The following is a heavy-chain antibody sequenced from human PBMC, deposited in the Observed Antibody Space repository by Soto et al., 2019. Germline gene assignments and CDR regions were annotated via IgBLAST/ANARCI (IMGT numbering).Heavy chain of an antibody. D-gene: IGHD2-2*01. V-gene: IGHV3-23*01. J-gene: IGHJ5*02. CDR3: AKYGTTSRSAFDP. CDR2: ISGSGSTT. CDR1: GFTFSSYA. Sequence: PWGSLRLSCAASGFTFSSYAMSWVRQAPGKGLEWVSSISGSGSTTYHADSVKGRLTISRDNSKNTLYLQMISLRAEDTAVYYCAKYGTTSRSAFDPWGQGTLVTVSS.